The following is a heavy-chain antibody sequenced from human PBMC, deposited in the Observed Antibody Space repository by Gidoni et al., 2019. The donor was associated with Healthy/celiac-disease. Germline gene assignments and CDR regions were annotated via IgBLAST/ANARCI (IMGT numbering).Heavy chain of an antibody. CDR3: TTAFGVVMVYYYGMDV. D-gene: IGHD3-3*01. J-gene: IGHJ6*02. V-gene: IGHV3-15*01. Sequence: EVQLVESGGGLVKPGGSLRLSCAASGFTFSNAWMSWVRQAPGKGLEWVGRIKSKTDGGTTDYAAPVKGRFTISRDDSKNTLYLQMNSLKTEDTAVYYCTTAFGVVMVYYYGMDVWGQGTTVTVSS. CDR1: GFTFSNAW. CDR2: IKSKTDGGTT.